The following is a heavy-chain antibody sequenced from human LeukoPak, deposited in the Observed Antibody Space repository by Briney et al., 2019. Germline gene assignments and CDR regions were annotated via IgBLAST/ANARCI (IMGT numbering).Heavy chain of an antibody. CDR1: GFTFSTYE. J-gene: IGHJ4*02. V-gene: IGHV3-48*03. CDR2: ISNSGSTI. Sequence: GGSLRLSCAASGFTFSTYEMNWVRQAPGKGLEWVSYISNSGSTIYYADSVKGRFTISRDNAKNSLYLQMNSLRAEDTAVYYCARHNSRMVRGVIYYFDYWGQGTLVTVSS. CDR3: ARHNSRMVRGVIYYFDY. D-gene: IGHD3-10*01.